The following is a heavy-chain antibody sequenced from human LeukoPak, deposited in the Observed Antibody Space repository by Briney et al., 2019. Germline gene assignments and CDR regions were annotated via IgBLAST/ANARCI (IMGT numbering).Heavy chain of an antibody. Sequence: ASVKVSCKASVYSFTSNYIHWVRQARGQVLEWMGMIYPRDGSTSYAQKFQGRVTVTRDTSTSTVHMELSGLRSEDTAVYYCARDQEAFDYWGLGTLVTVSS. CDR3: ARDQEAFDY. J-gene: IGHJ4*02. CDR1: VYSFTSNY. CDR2: IYPRDGST. V-gene: IGHV1-46*01.